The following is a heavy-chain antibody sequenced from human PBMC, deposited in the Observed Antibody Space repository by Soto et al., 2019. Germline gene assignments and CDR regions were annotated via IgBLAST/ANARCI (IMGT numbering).Heavy chain of an antibody. V-gene: IGHV4-59*01. Sequence: PSETLSLTCTVSGGSISSYYWSWIRQPPGKGLEWIGYIYYSGSTNYNPSLKSRVTISVDTSKNQFSLKLSSVTAADTAVYYCARVGVATIFDYWGQGTLVTVSS. CDR3: ARVGVATIFDY. CDR2: IYYSGST. D-gene: IGHD5-12*01. CDR1: GGSISSYY. J-gene: IGHJ4*02.